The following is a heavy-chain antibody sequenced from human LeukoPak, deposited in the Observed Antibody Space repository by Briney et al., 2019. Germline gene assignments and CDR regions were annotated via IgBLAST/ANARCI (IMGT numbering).Heavy chain of an antibody. Sequence: SETLSLTCAVYGGSFSGYYWSWIRQPPGKGLEWIGEINHSGSTNYNPSLKSRVTIPVDTSKNQFSLKLSSVTAADTAVYYCARATVAATLRSFDYWGQGTLVTVSS. CDR3: ARATVAATLRSFDY. CDR2: INHSGST. V-gene: IGHV4-34*01. CDR1: GGSFSGYY. D-gene: IGHD2-15*01. J-gene: IGHJ4*02.